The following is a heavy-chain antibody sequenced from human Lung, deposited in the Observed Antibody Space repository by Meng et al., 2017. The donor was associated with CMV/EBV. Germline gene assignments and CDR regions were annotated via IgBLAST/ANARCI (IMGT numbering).Heavy chain of an antibody. V-gene: IGHV1-69*05. Sequence: SVXVSXXASGGTFSSYAISWVRQAPGQGLEWMGGIIPIFGTANYAQKFQGRVTITTDESTSTAYMELSSLRSEDTAVYYCARDRASIAAPGDYYYGMDVWGQGTXVTVSS. D-gene: IGHD6-6*01. J-gene: IGHJ6*02. CDR2: IIPIFGTA. CDR1: GGTFSSYA. CDR3: ARDRASIAAPGDYYYGMDV.